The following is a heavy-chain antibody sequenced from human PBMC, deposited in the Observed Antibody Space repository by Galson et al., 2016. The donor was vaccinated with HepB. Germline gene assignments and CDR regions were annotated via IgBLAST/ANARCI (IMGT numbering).Heavy chain of an antibody. J-gene: IGHJ4*02. D-gene: IGHD3-3*01. CDR1: GFTFSTYA. CDR3: ARGVTIFGVVIIGHFDY. CDR2: TSYDGSYK. Sequence: SLRLSCAASGFTFSTYAMHWVRQAPGKGLEWLAVTSYDGSYKDYADSVKGRFTISRDNSKNTLYLQMNSLRAEDMAVYYCARGVTIFGVVIIGHFDYWGQGTLVTVSS. V-gene: IGHV3-30*03.